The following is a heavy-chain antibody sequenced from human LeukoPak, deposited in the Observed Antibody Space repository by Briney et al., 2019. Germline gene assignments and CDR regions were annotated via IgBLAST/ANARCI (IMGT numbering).Heavy chain of an antibody. CDR1: GFTFSSYA. CDR2: ISSSSSYI. Sequence: GGSLRLSCAASGFTFSSYAMSWVRQAPGKGLEWVSSISSSSSYIYYADSVKGRFTISRDNAKNSLYLQMNSLRAEDTAVYYCARAPGYYYYYYYMDVLGKGTQGTVSS. J-gene: IGHJ6*03. CDR3: ARAPGYYYYYYYMDV. V-gene: IGHV3-21*01.